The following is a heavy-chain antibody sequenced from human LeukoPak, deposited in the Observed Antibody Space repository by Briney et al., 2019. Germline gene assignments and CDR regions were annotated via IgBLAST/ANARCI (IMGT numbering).Heavy chain of an antibody. Sequence: GGSLRLSCTASGFTFGDYAMSWFRQAPGKGLEWVGFIRSKAYGGTTEYAASVKGRFTISRDDSKSIAYLQMNSLKTEDTAVYYCTRDLSRRGYCSGGSCYSILEKYWAPFDYWGQGTLVTVSS. CDR2: IRSKAYGGTT. V-gene: IGHV3-49*03. D-gene: IGHD2-15*01. CDR1: GFTFGDYA. CDR3: TRDLSRRGYCSGGSCYSILEKYWAPFDY. J-gene: IGHJ4*02.